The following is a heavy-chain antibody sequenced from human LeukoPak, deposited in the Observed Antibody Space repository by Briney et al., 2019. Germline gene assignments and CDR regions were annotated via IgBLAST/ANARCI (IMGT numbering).Heavy chain of an antibody. CDR1: GFTFDDYA. Sequence: GGSLRLSCAASGFTFDDYAMHWVRQAPGKGLEWVSGISWNSGSIGYADSVKGRFTISRDNAKISLYLQMNSLRAEDTALYYCAKDSALSSGWYYYFDYWGQGTLVTVSS. CDR3: AKDSALSSGWYYYFDY. D-gene: IGHD6-19*01. CDR2: ISWNSGSI. J-gene: IGHJ4*02. V-gene: IGHV3-9*01.